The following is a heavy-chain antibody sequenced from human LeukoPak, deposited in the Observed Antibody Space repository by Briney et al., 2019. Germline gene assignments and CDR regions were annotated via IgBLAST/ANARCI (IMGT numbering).Heavy chain of an antibody. J-gene: IGHJ4*02. CDR1: GFTFSSYG. V-gene: IGHV3-30*02. CDR2: IRYDGSNK. D-gene: IGHD4/OR15-4a*01. Sequence: GGSLRLSCAASGFTFSSYGMHWVRQAPGKGLEWVAFIRYDGSNKYYADSVKGRFTISRDNSKNTLYLQMNSLRTEDTAVYYCARRAGAYSHPYDYWGQGTLVTVSS. CDR3: ARRAGAYSHPYDY.